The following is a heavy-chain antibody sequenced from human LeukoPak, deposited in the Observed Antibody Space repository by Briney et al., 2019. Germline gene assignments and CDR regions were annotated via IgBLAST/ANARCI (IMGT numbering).Heavy chain of an antibody. CDR2: CRDKANSYTT. CDR3: ARLLGAND. J-gene: IGHJ4*02. CDR1: GFTFTDHS. V-gene: IGHV3-72*01. D-gene: IGHD1-26*01. Sequence: PGESLRLSCVASGFTFTDHSMDWVRQAPGKGLEWVGRCRDKANSYTTEYAASVKGRFTISRDDSKNSLYLQMNSLETEDTAVYYCARLLGANDWGQGTLVTVSS.